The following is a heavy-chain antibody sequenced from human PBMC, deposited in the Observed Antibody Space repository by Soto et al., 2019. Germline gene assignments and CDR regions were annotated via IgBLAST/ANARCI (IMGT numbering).Heavy chain of an antibody. J-gene: IGHJ4*02. Sequence: GGSLRLSCAASGFTFSSYSMNWVRQAPGKGLEWVSYISSSSTIYYAVSVKSRITINPDTSKNQFSLQLNSVTPEDTAVYYCARDSPGYGDYVLFDYWGQGTLVTVSS. CDR3: ARDSPGYGDYVLFDY. V-gene: IGHV3-48*01. CDR1: GFTFSSYS. CDR2: ISSSSTI. D-gene: IGHD4-17*01.